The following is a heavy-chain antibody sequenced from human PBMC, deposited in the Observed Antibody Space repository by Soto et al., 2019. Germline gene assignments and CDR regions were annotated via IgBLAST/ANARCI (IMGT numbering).Heavy chain of an antibody. Sequence: QVLLEESGPGLVKPSETLSLTCTVSGDTVNTKSYYWTWIRQSPGERPEWIGYIYFNGSAEYNPSLKSRVSISMDTSKNQFSLKLKSVTAADSAVYYCAREGSDFCAWYRTYAFDIWGQGTMVTVSS. CDR3: AREGSDFCAWYRTYAFDI. J-gene: IGHJ3*02. CDR2: IYFNGSA. V-gene: IGHV4-61*01. CDR1: GDTVNTKSYY. D-gene: IGHD6-13*01.